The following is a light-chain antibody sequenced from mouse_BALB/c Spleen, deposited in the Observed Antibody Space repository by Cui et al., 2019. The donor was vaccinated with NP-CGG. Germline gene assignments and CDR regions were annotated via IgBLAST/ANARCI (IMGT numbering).Light chain of an antibody. Sequence: QAVVTQESAPTTLPGETVTLTCRSSTGAVTTNNYANWVQEKPDHLFTGLIGGTNNRVPGVPARFSGSLIGDKAALTITGAQTEDEAIYFCALWYSNHWVFGGGTKLTVL. CDR3: ALWYSNHWV. J-gene: IGLJ1*01. CDR1: TGAVTTNNY. CDR2: GTN. V-gene: IGLV1*01.